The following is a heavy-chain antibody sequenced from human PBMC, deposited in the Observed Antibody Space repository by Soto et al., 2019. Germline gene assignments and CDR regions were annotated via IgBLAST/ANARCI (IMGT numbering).Heavy chain of an antibody. CDR2: INHSGST. Sequence: QVQLQQWGAGLLKPSETLSLTCAVYGGSFSGYYWSWIRQPPGKGLEWIGEINHSGSTNYNPSLKSRVTISVDTSKNQFSLKLSSVTAADTAVYYCARGGIVVVPAAMLYDYWGQGTLVTVSS. J-gene: IGHJ4*02. D-gene: IGHD2-2*01. CDR3: ARGGIVVVPAAMLYDY. V-gene: IGHV4-34*01. CDR1: GGSFSGYY.